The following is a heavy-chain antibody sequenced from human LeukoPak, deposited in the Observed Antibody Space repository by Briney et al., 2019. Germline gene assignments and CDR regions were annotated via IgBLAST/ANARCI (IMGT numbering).Heavy chain of an antibody. Sequence: GGSLRLSCLASRFTYSNYWMSWVRQAPGKGLEWVAHIKQDGSEKYYVDSVKGRFTISRDNAKNSLYLQMNSLRAEDTAGYYCAREVAAAGITVDYWGQGTLVTVSS. CDR2: IKQDGSEK. CDR3: AREVAAAGITVDY. CDR1: RFTYSNYW. V-gene: IGHV3-7*01. J-gene: IGHJ4*02. D-gene: IGHD6-13*01.